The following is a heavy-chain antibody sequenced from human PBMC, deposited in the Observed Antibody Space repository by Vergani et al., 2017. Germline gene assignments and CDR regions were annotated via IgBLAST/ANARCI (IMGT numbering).Heavy chain of an antibody. CDR3: ARDLRLLYNRFDP. CDR1: GFSFSSYG. J-gene: IGHJ5*02. V-gene: IGHV3-33*01. Sequence: QVQLVESGGGVVQPGGSRRLSCAASGFSFSSYGMHWVRQAPGKGLEWVAVTWYDGNNKQYADSVKGRFTISRDNSKSTMYLQMNSLRDEDTGVYYCARDLRLLYNRFDPWGQGTLVTVSS. D-gene: IGHD1-14*01. CDR2: TWYDGNNK.